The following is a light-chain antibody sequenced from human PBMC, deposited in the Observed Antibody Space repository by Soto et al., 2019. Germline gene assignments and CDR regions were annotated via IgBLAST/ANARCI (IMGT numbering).Light chain of an antibody. Sequence: EIVLTQSPGTLSLSPGERATLSCGASESVTSDYLAWYQQKGGQAPRLLIHGASSRATGIPDRFSGSGSGTDFTLTISRLEPEDFAVYYCQQYNNWPWTFGQGTKVDIK. V-gene: IGKV3-20*01. CDR3: QQYNNWPWT. CDR2: GAS. J-gene: IGKJ1*01. CDR1: ESVTSDY.